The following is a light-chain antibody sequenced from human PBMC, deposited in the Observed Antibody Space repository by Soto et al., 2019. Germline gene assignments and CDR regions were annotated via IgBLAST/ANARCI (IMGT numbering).Light chain of an antibody. V-gene: IGLV2-11*01. CDR2: DVS. CDR3: CSLAGGNIFRV. CDR1: SSDVGRYNY. Sequence: QSALTQPRSVSGSPGQSVTISCTGTSSDVGRYNYVSWYQHHPGKAPKLIMFDVSSRPSGVPDRFSGSKSGNTAYLPISGLQDEDEADYYCCSLAGGNIFRVFGGGTKLTVL. J-gene: IGLJ2*01.